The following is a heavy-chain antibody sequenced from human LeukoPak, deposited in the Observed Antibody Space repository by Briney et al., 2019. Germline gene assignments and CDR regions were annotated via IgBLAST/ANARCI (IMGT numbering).Heavy chain of an antibody. V-gene: IGHV4-34*10. Sequence: SETLSLTCVVSGGSLTDYHWNWIRQSPGKGLEWIGEISHSGSTTYNPSLKSRVTMSVDTSKNQSSLKLSSVTAADTAVYYCARLGSSYWGQGTLVTVSS. CDR1: GGSLTDYH. D-gene: IGHD7-27*01. CDR3: ARLGSSY. J-gene: IGHJ4*02. CDR2: ISHSGST.